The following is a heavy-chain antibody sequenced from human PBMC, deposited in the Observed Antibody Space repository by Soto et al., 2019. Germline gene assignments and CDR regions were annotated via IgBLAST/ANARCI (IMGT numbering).Heavy chain of an antibody. CDR1: GGSISSGGYY. J-gene: IGHJ4*02. CDR2: IYYSGST. V-gene: IGHV4-31*03. Sequence: PSETLSLTCTVSGGSISSGGYYWSWIRQHPGKGLEWIGYIYYSGSTYYNPSLKSRVTISVDTSKNQFSLKLSSVTAADTAVYYCARVNLGPDGVLENGEYYFDYWGQGTLVTVSS. D-gene: IGHD3-3*01. CDR3: ARVNLGPDGVLENGEYYFDY.